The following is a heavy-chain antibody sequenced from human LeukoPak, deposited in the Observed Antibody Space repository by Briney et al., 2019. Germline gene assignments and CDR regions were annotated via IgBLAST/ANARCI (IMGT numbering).Heavy chain of an antibody. Sequence: GGPLRLSCAASGFTFSSYWMSWVRQAPGKGLEWVANINKGGGEEYYVDSVKGRFTISRDNAKNSLYLQMNSLRADDTAVYYCVKDSPPRYSGSPPAYWGQGTLVTVSS. CDR3: VKDSPPRYSGSPPAY. CDR2: INKGGGEE. V-gene: IGHV3-7*03. CDR1: GFTFSSYW. J-gene: IGHJ4*02. D-gene: IGHD1-26*01.